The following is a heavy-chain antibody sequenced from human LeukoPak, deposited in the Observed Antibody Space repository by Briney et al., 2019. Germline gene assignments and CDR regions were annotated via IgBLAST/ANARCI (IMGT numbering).Heavy chain of an antibody. Sequence: GGSLRLSCAASGFAFSNYAVMWVRQAGGEGLGWVSTISGSGDATYCADSVEGPFTISRDNFKNTLSLQMNNLRPEATAAYYCAKGAAPRKVDWFDPWGQGTLVTVSS. CDR1: GFAFSNYA. CDR3: AKGAAPRKVDWFDP. J-gene: IGHJ5*02. CDR2: ISGSGDAT. V-gene: IGHV3-23*01. D-gene: IGHD6-6*01.